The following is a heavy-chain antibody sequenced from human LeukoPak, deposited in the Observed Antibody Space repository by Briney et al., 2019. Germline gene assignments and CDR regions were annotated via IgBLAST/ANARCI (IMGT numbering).Heavy chain of an antibody. CDR1: GASISSSSYY. J-gene: IGHJ5*02. CDR2: IYYTGST. D-gene: IGHD6-13*01. Sequence: SETLSLTCTVSGASISSSSYYGGWIRQPPGKGLEWMGSIYYTGSTYYNPSLKSRVTISVDTSKNQFSLKLHSVTAADTAVYYCARLDSSSWSGWFDPWGQGTLVTVSS. CDR3: ARLDSSSWSGWFDP. V-gene: IGHV4-39*01.